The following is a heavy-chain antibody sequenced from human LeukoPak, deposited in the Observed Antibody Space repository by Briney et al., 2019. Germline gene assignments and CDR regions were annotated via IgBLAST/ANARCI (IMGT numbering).Heavy chain of an antibody. Sequence: SETLSLTCTVSGGSINNGGYYWSWIRQHPGKGLEWIGYIYYSGSSYYNPSLRSRVTISVDTSKNQFSLKLSSVTAADTAVYYCARRGWRIVRYYDFWSGYRIWGQGTLVTVSS. CDR2: IYYSGSS. CDR3: ARRGWRIVRYYDFWSGYRI. D-gene: IGHD3-3*01. CDR1: GGSINNGGYY. V-gene: IGHV4-31*03. J-gene: IGHJ4*02.